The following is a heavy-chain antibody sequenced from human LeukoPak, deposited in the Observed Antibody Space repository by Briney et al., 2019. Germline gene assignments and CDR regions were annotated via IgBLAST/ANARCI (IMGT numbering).Heavy chain of an antibody. CDR2: ISSSSSYI. D-gene: IGHD3-3*01. CDR3: AREPVFGLEWLFVFDY. J-gene: IGHJ4*02. CDR1: GFTFSSYS. V-gene: IGHV3-21*01. Sequence: GGSLRLSCAASGFTFSSYSMNWVRQAPGKGLEWFSSISSSSSYIYYADSVKGRFTISRDNAKNSLYLQMNSLRAEDTAMYYCAREPVFGLEWLFVFDYWGQGTLVTVSS.